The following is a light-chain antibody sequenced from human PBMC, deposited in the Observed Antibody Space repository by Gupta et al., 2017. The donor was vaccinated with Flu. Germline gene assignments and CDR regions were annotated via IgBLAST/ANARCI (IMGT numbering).Light chain of an antibody. J-gene: IGKJ2*01. CDR1: QSISRY. V-gene: IGKV1-39*01. CDR3: QQSDNGPYT. CDR2: LAS. Sequence: PSSLSASVGDTVTITCRASQSISRYLNWYQQKPGKAPKLLIHLASTLQSGVPSRLSGSGSGTDFTLTISSLQPDDFATYYCQQSDNGPYTFGRGTKLEI.